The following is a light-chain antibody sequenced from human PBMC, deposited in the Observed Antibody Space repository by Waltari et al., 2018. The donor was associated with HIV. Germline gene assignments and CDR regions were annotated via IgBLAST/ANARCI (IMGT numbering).Light chain of an antibody. CDR3: CSYAGRYTYV. CDR2: DVT. J-gene: IGLJ1*01. V-gene: IGLV2-11*01. Sequence: QSALTQPRSVSGSPGQSVTISCTGTSSDVGGYNYVSWYQHHPGKAPKFMIYDVTRRPSGVPDRFSGSNAGNTSSLTISGLHAEDEADYYGCSYAGRYTYVFGTVTKVTVL. CDR1: SSDVGGYNY.